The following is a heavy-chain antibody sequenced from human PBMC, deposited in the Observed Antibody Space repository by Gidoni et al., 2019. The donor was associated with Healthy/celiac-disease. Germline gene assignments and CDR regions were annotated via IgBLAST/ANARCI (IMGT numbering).Heavy chain of an antibody. CDR3: ARGLGYSGSYRAAGY. D-gene: IGHD1-26*01. CDR2: INHSGST. J-gene: IGHJ4*02. CDR1: GGSFSGYY. Sequence: QVQLQQWGAGLLKPSETLSLTCAVYGGSFSGYYWSWIRQPPGKGLEWIGEINHSGSTNYNPSLKSRVTISVDTSKNQFSLKLSSVTAADTAVYYCARGLGYSGSYRAAGYWGQGTLVTVSS. V-gene: IGHV4-34*01.